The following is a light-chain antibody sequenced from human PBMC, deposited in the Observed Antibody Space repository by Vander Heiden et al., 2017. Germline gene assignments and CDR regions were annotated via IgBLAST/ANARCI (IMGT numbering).Light chain of an antibody. CDR1: QSVSSSY. J-gene: IGKJ1*01. Sequence: EIVLTQSPGTLSLSPGERATLSCRASQSVSSSYLAWYQQKPGQAPRLLIYGASSRVTGIPDRLRRSGSRTDFTLTMRSLEPEDFAVYYCQRYASSGRTFGQGTKVEIK. V-gene: IGKV3-20*01. CDR2: GAS. CDR3: QRYASSGRT.